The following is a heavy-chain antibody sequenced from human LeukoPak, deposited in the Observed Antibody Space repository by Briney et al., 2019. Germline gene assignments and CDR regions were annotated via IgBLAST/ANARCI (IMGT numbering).Heavy chain of an antibody. J-gene: IGHJ4*02. CDR3: ARDFGPALYCTNGVCPTPLDY. D-gene: IGHD2-8*01. CDR1: GFTFDDYG. Sequence: GGSLRLSRAASGFTFDDYGMSWVRQAPGKGLEWVSGINWNGGNTGYADSVKGRFTISRDNAKNSLYLQMNSLRAEDTALYHCARDFGPALYCTNGVCPTPLDYWGQGTLVTVSS. CDR2: INWNGGNT. V-gene: IGHV3-20*01.